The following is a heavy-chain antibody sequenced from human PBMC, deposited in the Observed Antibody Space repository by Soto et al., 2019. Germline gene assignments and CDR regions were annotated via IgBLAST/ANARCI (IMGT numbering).Heavy chain of an antibody. CDR1: GFTFSNYA. CDR3: AKDPTGAYVGGFEF. CDR2: ISASGGAT. V-gene: IGHV3-23*01. J-gene: IGHJ6*02. Sequence: LRLSCAGSGFTFSNYAMSWVRQAPGKGLEWVSGISASGGATYYADSVKGRFTISRDNSKNTHSLQMNSLRAEDTAVYYCAKDPTGAYVGGFEFRGQGTTVTVSS. D-gene: IGHD2-15*01.